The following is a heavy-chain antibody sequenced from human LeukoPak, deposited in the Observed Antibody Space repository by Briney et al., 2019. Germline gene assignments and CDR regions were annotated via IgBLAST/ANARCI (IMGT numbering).Heavy chain of an antibody. CDR3: ARESGEGLWLKHYYYYYMDV. J-gene: IGHJ6*03. CDR2: IIPILGIA. Sequence: ASVKVSCKASGGTFSSYAISWVRQAPGQGLEWMGRIIPILGIANYAQKFQGRVTITADKSTSTAYMELSSLRSEDTAVYYCARESGEGLWLKHYYYYYMDVWGKGTTVTVSS. CDR1: GGTFSSYA. V-gene: IGHV1-69*04. D-gene: IGHD4/OR15-4a*01.